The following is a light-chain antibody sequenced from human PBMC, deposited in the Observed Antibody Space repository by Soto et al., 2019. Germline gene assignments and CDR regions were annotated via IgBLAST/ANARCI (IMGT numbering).Light chain of an antibody. CDR2: DAS. Sequence: DIQMTQSPSTLSASVGDRVTITCRASQSISSWLAWYQQKPGEAPKLLIYDASSLESGVPSRFSGSGSGTEFTLTISSLQPDDFATYYCQQYNSYSQWTFGQGTKVDIK. J-gene: IGKJ1*01. V-gene: IGKV1-5*01. CDR3: QQYNSYSQWT. CDR1: QSISSW.